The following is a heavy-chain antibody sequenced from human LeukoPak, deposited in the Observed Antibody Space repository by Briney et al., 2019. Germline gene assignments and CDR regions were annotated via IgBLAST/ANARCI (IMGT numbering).Heavy chain of an antibody. CDR1: GFTFSSYA. J-gene: IGHJ4*02. V-gene: IGHV3-21*01. D-gene: IGHD3-22*01. CDR2: ISSSSSYI. CDR3: ARTRHYYDSSGYYDY. Sequence: PGGSLRLSCAASGFTFSSYAMSWVRQAPGKGLEWVSSISSSSSYIYYADSVKGRFTISRDNAKNSLYLQMNSLRAEDTAVYYCARTRHYYDSSGYYDYWGQGTLVTVSS.